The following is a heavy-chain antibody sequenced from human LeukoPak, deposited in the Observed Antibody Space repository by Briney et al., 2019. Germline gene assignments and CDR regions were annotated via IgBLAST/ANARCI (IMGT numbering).Heavy chain of an antibody. CDR3: ARDNNLEFDY. CDR2: IKHDGSEK. Sequence: GGSLRLSCAASGFPFGTYWMSWVRQVPGKGLEWVANIKHDGSEKYYVDSVKGRFTISRDNAKNLLYLQMNSLRAEDTAVYYCARDNNLEFDYWGQGTLVTVSS. J-gene: IGHJ4*02. CDR1: GFPFGTYW. V-gene: IGHV3-7*01. D-gene: IGHD1-14*01.